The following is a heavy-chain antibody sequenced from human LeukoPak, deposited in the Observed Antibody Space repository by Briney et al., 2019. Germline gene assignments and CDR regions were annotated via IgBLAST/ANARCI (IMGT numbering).Heavy chain of an antibody. J-gene: IGHJ4*02. CDR3: AREQVRYFDWLPTPLDQ. V-gene: IGHV3-7*01. D-gene: IGHD3-9*01. Sequence: GGSLRLSCAASGITFSKFWMSWVRQAPGRGLEWVANIKKDGSEKNYVDSVRGRFTISRDNAKNSVYLQMNSLRAEDTAVYYCAREQVRYFDWLPTPLDQWGQGTLVTVSS. CDR2: IKKDGSEK. CDR1: GITFSKFW.